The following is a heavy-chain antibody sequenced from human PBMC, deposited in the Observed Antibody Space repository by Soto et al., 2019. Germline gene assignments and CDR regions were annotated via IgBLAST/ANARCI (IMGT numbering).Heavy chain of an antibody. V-gene: IGHV1-69*01. CDR1: GGIFSSYA. J-gene: IGHJ4*02. D-gene: IGHD6-6*01. Sequence: QVQLVQSGAEVKKPGSSVKVSCKASGGIFSSYAISWLRQAPAQGLEWMGAVIPILGQAYYAQDLQDRVSITADESTRTTYMEQSSLRSADTAGYFCARVSGIGAPPGTDYWGQGTLGTVST. CDR3: ARVSGIGAPPGTDY. CDR2: VIPILGQA.